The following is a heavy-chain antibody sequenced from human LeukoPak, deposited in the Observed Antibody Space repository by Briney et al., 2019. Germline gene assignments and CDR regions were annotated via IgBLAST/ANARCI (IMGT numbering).Heavy chain of an antibody. D-gene: IGHD2-15*01. V-gene: IGHV1-18*01. CDR3: ARVKDIVVVVAARYYYYYGMDV. Sequence: ASVKVSCKASGYTFTSYGISWVRQAPGQGLEWMGWISAYNGNTNYAQKLQGRVTVTTDTSTSTAYMELRSLRSDDTAVYYCARVKDIVVVVAARYYYYYGMDVWGQGTTVTVSS. CDR1: GYTFTSYG. CDR2: ISAYNGNT. J-gene: IGHJ6*02.